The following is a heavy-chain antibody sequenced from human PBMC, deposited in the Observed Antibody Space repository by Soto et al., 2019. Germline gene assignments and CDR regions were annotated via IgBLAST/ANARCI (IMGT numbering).Heavy chain of an antibody. CDR1: GFTFDDYA. V-gene: IGHV3-43*02. CDR2: ISGDGGST. CDR3: AKDNPAEYCTNGVCYYYYYGMDV. J-gene: IGHJ6*02. D-gene: IGHD2-8*01. Sequence: GGSLRLSCAASGFTFDDYAMHWVRQAPGKGLEWVSLISGDGGSTYYADSVKGRFTISRDNSKNSLYLQMNSLRTEDPALYYCAKDNPAEYCTNGVCYYYYYGMDVWGQGTTVTVSS.